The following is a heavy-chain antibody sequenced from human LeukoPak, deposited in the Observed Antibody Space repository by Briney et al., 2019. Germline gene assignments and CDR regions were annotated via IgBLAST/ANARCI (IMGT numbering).Heavy chain of an antibody. D-gene: IGHD2-2*01. V-gene: IGHV1-2*04. CDR1: EYTFTGYY. Sequence: GASVKVSCKASEYTFTGYYMQWVRQAPGQGLEWMGWINPNSGGTNYAQKFQGWVTMTRDTSISTAYMELSRLRSDDTAVYYCARGTLRAGSGTRYYFDYWGQGTLVTVSS. J-gene: IGHJ4*02. CDR3: ARGTLRAGSGTRYYFDY. CDR2: INPNSGGT.